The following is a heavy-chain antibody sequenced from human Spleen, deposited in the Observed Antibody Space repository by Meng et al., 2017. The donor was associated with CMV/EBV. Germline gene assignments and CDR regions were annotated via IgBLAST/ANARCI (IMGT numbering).Heavy chain of an antibody. V-gene: IGHV3-23*01. CDR2: ISGSGGST. Sequence: GESLKISCAASGFSFNNYAMTWVRQAPGKGLEWVSSISGSGGSTYYADSVKGRFTISRDNSKNTLFVQMNSLRGEDTAVYYCAKTPQGGDYPERWGQGTLVTVSS. D-gene: IGHD4-11*01. CDR3: AKTPQGGDYPER. J-gene: IGHJ4*02. CDR1: GFSFNNYA.